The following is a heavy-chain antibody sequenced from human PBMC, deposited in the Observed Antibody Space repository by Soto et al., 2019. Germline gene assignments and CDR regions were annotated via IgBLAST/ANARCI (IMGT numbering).Heavy chain of an antibody. Sequence: ASVKVSCKASGYTFATYAMHWVRQAPGQRLEWMGWINAGNGNTKYSQKFQGRVTITRDTSASTAYMELSSLRSEDTAVYYCARVGNSSGYYSVNWFDPWRQGTLVTVSS. D-gene: IGHD3-22*01. J-gene: IGHJ5*02. V-gene: IGHV1-3*01. CDR1: GYTFATYA. CDR3: ARVGNSSGYYSVNWFDP. CDR2: INAGNGNT.